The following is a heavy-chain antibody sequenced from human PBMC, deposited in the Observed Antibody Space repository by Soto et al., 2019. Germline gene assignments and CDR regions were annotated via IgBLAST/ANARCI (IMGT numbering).Heavy chain of an antibody. V-gene: IGHV4-38-2*02. CDR2: IYHGGTT. CDR1: GYSISGGSY. D-gene: IGHD6-19*01. CDR3: ARVHVMVVAGSTFDY. J-gene: IGHJ4*01. Sequence: SETLSLTWTVSGYSISGGSYWAWVRQPPGKGPEWIASIYHGGTTFYNPSLKSRITISVDTSNNQFSLKLTSVTAADTAVYYCARVHVMVVAGSTFDYWGHGTLVTVSS.